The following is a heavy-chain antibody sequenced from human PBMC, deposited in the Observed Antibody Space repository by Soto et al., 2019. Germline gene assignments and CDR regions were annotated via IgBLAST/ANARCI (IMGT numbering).Heavy chain of an antibody. Sequence: QVQLRESGPGLVKPSQTLSLTCTVSGDSVNSGGYYWSWIRQHPGKGPEWIGYINYSGSTYYNPSLHSRVFISIDTSKNQFSLKLSSVTAADTAVYYCGRGNRAGAGLWFDPWGQGALVTVSS. J-gene: IGHJ5*02. CDR3: GRGNRAGAGLWFDP. V-gene: IGHV4-31*03. CDR2: INYSGST. CDR1: GDSVNSGGYY. D-gene: IGHD6-19*01.